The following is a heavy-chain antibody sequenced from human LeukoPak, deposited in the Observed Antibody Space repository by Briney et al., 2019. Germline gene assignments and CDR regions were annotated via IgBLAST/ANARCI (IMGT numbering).Heavy chain of an antibody. V-gene: IGHV5-51*01. CDR1: GYSFSNYW. J-gene: IGHJ5*02. CDR3: AGSATNWFDP. D-gene: IGHD1-1*01. Sequence: GESLKISCQGSGYSFSNYWIGWVRQMPGKGLEWMGIIYPGDSHTSYSPSFQGQVTISADQFISTAYLQWSSLKVSDTAIYYCAGSATNWFDPWGQGTLVTVSS. CDR2: IYPGDSHT.